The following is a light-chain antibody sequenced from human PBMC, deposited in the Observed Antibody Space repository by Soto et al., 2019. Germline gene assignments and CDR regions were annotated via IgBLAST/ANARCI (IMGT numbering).Light chain of an antibody. CDR3: QTWGTGIHV. Sequence: QSVLTQPASVSGSPGQSISISCTGTSSDVGPYNYVSWYQQHPGKAPKLMIFEVSNRPSGVSNRFSGSKSGYTASLTISGLQPEDEADYYCQTWGTGIHVFGTGTKVTVL. CDR1: SSDVGPYNY. CDR2: EVS. J-gene: IGLJ1*01. V-gene: IGLV2-14*01.